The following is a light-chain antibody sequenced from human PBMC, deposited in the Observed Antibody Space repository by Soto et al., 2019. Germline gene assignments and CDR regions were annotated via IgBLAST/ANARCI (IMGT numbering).Light chain of an antibody. Sequence: PGDRATLSCRASQSVSSYLAWYQQKPGQAPRLLIYDASNRATGIPARFSGSGSGTDFTLTISSLEPEDFAVYSCQQYGGSPLFTFGPGTRVDFK. V-gene: IGKV3-11*01. CDR3: QQYGGSPLFT. J-gene: IGKJ3*01. CDR2: DAS. CDR1: QSVSSY.